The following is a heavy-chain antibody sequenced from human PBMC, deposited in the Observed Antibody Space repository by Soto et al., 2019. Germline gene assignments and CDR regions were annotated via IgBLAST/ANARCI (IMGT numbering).Heavy chain of an antibody. CDR1: GFTVSSNY. CDR2: IYSGGST. V-gene: IGHV3-66*01. J-gene: IGHJ3*02. D-gene: IGHD4-17*01. Sequence: GGSLRLSCAASGFTVSSNYMSWVRQAPGKGLEWVSVIYSGGSTYYADSVKGRFTISRDNSKNTLYLQMNSLRAEDTAVYYCARDLTTVTTGGKDAFDIWGQGTMVTVSS. CDR3: ARDLTTVTTGGKDAFDI.